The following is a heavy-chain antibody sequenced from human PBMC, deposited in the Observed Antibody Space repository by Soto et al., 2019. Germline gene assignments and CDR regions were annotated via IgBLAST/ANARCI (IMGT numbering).Heavy chain of an antibody. D-gene: IGHD6-19*01. V-gene: IGHV3-74*01. J-gene: IGHJ4*02. Sequence: EVQLVESGGGLVQPGGSLRLSCAASGFTFSSSWMHWVRQAPEKGLVWVSRINSDGSRTNYADSVKGRFTISRDNAKNTLYLQMNSLRGEDTALYYCARGPTGWYGYDSWGQGTRVTVSS. CDR1: GFTFSSSW. CDR2: INSDGSRT. CDR3: ARGPTGWYGYDS.